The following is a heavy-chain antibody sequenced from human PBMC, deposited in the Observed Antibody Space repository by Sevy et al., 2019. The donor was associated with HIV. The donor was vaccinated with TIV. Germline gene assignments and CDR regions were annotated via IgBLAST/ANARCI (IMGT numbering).Heavy chain of an antibody. J-gene: IGHJ4*02. CDR3: ARDVHSSSSPHFDY. CDR2: IYYSGST. D-gene: IGHD6-6*01. V-gene: IGHV4-59*01. CDR1: GGSISSYY. Sequence: SETLSLTCTVSGGSISSYYWSWIRQPPGKGLEWIGYIYYSGSTNYNPSPKSRVTISVETSKNQFSLMLSSVTAADTAVYYCARDVHSSSSPHFDYWGQGTLVTVSS.